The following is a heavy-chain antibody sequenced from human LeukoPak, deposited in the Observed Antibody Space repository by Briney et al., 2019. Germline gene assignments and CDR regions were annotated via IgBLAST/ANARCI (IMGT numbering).Heavy chain of an antibody. Sequence: GESLKISCEASGYSFTSYWIGWVRQMPGRGLEWMGMIYPDDSDTRYSPSFQGRVTISVDKSISTAYLQWSSLKASDTAMYYCARRAYYSVSGSYRWFDSWGQGTLVTVSS. J-gene: IGHJ5*01. CDR3: ARRAYYSVSGSYRWFDS. D-gene: IGHD3-10*01. CDR1: GYSFTSYW. CDR2: IYPDDSDT. V-gene: IGHV5-51*01.